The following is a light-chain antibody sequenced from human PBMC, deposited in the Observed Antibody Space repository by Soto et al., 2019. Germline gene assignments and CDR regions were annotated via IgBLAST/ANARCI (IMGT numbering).Light chain of an antibody. Sequence: QSVLTQPRSVSGSPGQSVTISCTGTNSDVGGYNYVSWYQQHPGKAPKLMIYDVSKRPSGVIDRFSGSKSGNTASLTISGLQAEDEADYYCCSYAGRYTYVFGTGTKVTVL. CDR3: CSYAGRYTYV. CDR1: NSDVGGYNY. V-gene: IGLV2-11*01. J-gene: IGLJ1*01. CDR2: DVS.